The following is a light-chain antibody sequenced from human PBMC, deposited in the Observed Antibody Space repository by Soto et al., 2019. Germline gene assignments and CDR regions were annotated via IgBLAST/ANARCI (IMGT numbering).Light chain of an antibody. CDR1: QSVSSY. CDR2: DAS. V-gene: IGKV3-11*01. J-gene: IGKJ4*01. CDR3: QQRSNWPLT. Sequence: ELVLTQSPATLSLSPGERATLSCRASQSVSSYLGWYQQKPGQAPRLLIYDASNRATGIPARFSGSGSGTDFTLTISRLEQEDFAAYYCQQRSNWPLTFGGGTKV.